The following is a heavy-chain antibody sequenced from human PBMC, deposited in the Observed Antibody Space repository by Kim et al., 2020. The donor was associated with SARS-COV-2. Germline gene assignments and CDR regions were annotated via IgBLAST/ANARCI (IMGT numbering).Heavy chain of an antibody. D-gene: IGHD2-8*01. V-gene: IGHV1-3*01. Sequence: ASVKVSCKASGYTFTHYGVHWVRQAPGQSLEWMGWVNAGNGDTHYSPKFQDRVTITRDTSATTAYMELSSLRSEDTAVYSFTRPSFCAYGICPFYDYLGQ. CDR2: VNAGNGDT. J-gene: IGHJ4*02. CDR3: TRPSFCAYGICPFYDY. CDR1: GYTFTHYG.